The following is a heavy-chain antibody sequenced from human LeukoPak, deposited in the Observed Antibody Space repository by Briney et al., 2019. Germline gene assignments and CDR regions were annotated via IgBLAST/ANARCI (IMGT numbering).Heavy chain of an antibody. V-gene: IGHV4-30-2*01. Sequence: SETLSLTCAVSGGSISSGGYSWSWIRQPPGKGLEWIGYIYHSGSTYYNPSLKSRVTISVDRSKNQFSLKLSSVTAADTAVYYCARGPGDPSSSSYWFDPWGQGTLVTVSS. CDR2: IYHSGST. CDR1: GGSISSGGYS. D-gene: IGHD6-6*01. J-gene: IGHJ5*02. CDR3: ARGPGDPSSSSYWFDP.